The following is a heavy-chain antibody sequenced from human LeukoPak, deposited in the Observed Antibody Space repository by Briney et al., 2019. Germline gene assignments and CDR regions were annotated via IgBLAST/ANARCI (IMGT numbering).Heavy chain of an antibody. J-gene: IGHJ4*02. CDR3: ARDVGYSTSW. CDR2: IYYGGRT. Sequence: SETLSLTCTVSGGSVCSSNYFWRWLRQPPGKGLEWIGYIYYGGRTNYNPSLKSRVAISVDTSKNQFSLKLSSVTAADTAVYYCARDVGYSTSWWGQGTLVTVSS. D-gene: IGHD6-13*01. V-gene: IGHV4-61*01. CDR1: GGSVCSSNYF.